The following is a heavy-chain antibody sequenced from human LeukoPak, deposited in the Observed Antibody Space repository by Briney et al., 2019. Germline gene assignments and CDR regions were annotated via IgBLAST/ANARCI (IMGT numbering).Heavy chain of an antibody. J-gene: IGHJ4*02. CDR1: GGSFSGYY. CDR3: ARARRDSGYYKVDY. V-gene: IGHV4-34*01. Sequence: NPSETLSLTCAVYGGSFSGYYWSWIRQPPGKGLEWIGEINHSGSANYSPSLKSRVTLSIDKSKNQFSLNLSSVTAADTAVYYCARARRDSGYYKVDYWGQGTLVTVSS. D-gene: IGHD3-3*01. CDR2: INHSGSA.